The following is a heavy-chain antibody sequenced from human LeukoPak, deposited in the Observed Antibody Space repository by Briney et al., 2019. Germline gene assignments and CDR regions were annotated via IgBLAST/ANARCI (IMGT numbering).Heavy chain of an antibody. CDR3: ARVLHKRNYDSSDYYGY. D-gene: IGHD3-22*01. V-gene: IGHV3-48*01. Sequence: GGSLRLSCAASGFTFSGSAMHWVRQASGKGLEWISYISSGSSTIYYADSVKGRFTISRDNAKNSLYLQMNSLRAEDTAVYYCARVLHKRNYDSSDYYGYWGQGTLVTVSS. J-gene: IGHJ4*02. CDR1: GFTFSGSA. CDR2: ISSGSSTI.